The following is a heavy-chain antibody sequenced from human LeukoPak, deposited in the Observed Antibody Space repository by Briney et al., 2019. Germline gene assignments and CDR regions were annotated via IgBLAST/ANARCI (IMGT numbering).Heavy chain of an antibody. V-gene: IGHV1-46*01. Sequence: ASVKVSCKASGYTFTSYYMHWVRQAPGQGLEWMGIINPSGGSTSYAQKFLGRVTMTRDTSTSTVYMGLSSLRSEDTAVYYCARTGYSSSWYGYYYYGMDVWGQGTTVTVSS. CDR2: INPSGGST. CDR3: ARTGYSSSWYGYYYYGMDV. D-gene: IGHD6-13*01. J-gene: IGHJ6*02. CDR1: GYTFTSYY.